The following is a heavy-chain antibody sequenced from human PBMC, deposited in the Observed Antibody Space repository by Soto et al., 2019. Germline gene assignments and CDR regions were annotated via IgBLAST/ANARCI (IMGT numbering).Heavy chain of an antibody. CDR2: IYDSGST. J-gene: IGHJ4*02. V-gene: IGHV4-31*03. CDR1: GGSISSGAYY. CDR3: ARSTGEGHLASRY. Sequence: QVQLQESGPGLVKPSQTLSLTCTVSGGSISSGAYYWNWIRQHPGKGLEWIGYIYDSGSTYDSPSLRSRLNMAVDTSKNQFSLKLSSVTAADTAVYYCARSTGEGHLASRYWGQGTLVTVSS. D-gene: IGHD7-27*01.